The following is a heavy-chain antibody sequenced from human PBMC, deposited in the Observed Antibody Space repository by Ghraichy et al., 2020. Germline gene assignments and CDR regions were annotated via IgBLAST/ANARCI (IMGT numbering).Heavy chain of an antibody. CDR3: ASLLWDFDL. CDR2: IYTSGST. J-gene: IGHJ2*01. D-gene: IGHD2-2*01. Sequence: SETLSLTCSVSGGSISSGNYYWSWIRQPARKGLEWIGRIYTSGSTNYNPSLKSRVTISVDTSKNQFSLRLSSVTAADTAVYYCASLLWDFDLWGRGTLVTVSS. V-gene: IGHV4-61*02. CDR1: GGSISSGNYY.